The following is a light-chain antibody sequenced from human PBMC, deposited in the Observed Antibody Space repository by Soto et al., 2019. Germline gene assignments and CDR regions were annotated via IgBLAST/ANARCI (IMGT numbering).Light chain of an antibody. CDR1: QSVGSTY. J-gene: IGKJ1*01. Sequence: EIVLTQSPVTLSLSPGERATLSCRASQSVGSTYLAWYQQKAGQAPRLLIYGASSRATGIPDRFSGSGSGTDFTLTISRLEPEDFAVYYCQQYGSSPQTFGQGTKVDIK. CDR3: QQYGSSPQT. V-gene: IGKV3-20*01. CDR2: GAS.